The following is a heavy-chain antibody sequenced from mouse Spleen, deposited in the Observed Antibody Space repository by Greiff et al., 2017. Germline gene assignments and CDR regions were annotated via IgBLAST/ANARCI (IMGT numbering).Heavy chain of an antibody. J-gene: IGHJ2*01. CDR1: GFTFSSYA. Sequence: EVNVVESGGGLVKPGGSLKLSCAASGFTFSSYAMSWVRQTPEKRLEWVATISSGGSYTYYPDSVKGRFTISRDNAKNTLYLQMSSLRSEDTAMYYCARLVSGFDYWGQGTTLTVSS. CDR3: ARLVSGFDY. V-gene: IGHV5-9-1*01. CDR2: ISSGGSYT. D-gene: IGHD6-2*01.